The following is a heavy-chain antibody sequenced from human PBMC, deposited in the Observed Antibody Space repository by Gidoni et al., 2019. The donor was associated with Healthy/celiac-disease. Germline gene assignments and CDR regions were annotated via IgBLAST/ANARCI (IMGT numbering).Heavy chain of an antibody. CDR3: ARVGIYYSDSSGYFDY. CDR1: GASISNGYY. CDR2: IYHSGTT. J-gene: IGHJ4*02. V-gene: IGHV4-38-2*01. D-gene: IGHD3-22*01. Sequence: QVHLQESGPGLVKPSETLSLTCAVSGASISNGYYWGWIRQLPEKGLEWIGNIYHSGTTYYNPSLKSRVIMSVDTSKNQFSLKLTSVTAADTAVYLCARVGIYYSDSSGYFDYWGQGSLVTVSS.